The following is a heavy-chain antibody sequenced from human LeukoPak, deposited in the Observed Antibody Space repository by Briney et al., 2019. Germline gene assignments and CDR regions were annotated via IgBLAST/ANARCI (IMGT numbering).Heavy chain of an antibody. J-gene: IGHJ4*02. Sequence: GGPLRLSCAASGFTFSTYWMGWVRLAPGKGLEWVANIKQDGSENYYVDSVKGRFTISRDNAKNSLYLQMNSLRAEDTAVYYCARDRYCSGGSCYSIGYFDYWGQGTLVTVSS. V-gene: IGHV3-7*01. CDR3: ARDRYCSGGSCYSIGYFDY. CDR2: IKQDGSEN. CDR1: GFTFSTYW. D-gene: IGHD2-15*01.